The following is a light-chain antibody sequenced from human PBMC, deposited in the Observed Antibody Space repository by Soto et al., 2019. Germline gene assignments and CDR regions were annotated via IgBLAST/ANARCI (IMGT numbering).Light chain of an antibody. V-gene: IGKV1-5*03. CDR1: DNIDTW. Sequence: DIQMTPSPSTVFAFVGDRVAIPCWASDNIDTWVAWYQQKPGEAPKLLIYKASKLENGDPSRFAGFGSGTEFTLSIASLQPDDSATYYCQHYNSYSRTFGQGTTGDIK. CDR2: KAS. CDR3: QHYNSYSRT. J-gene: IGKJ1*01.